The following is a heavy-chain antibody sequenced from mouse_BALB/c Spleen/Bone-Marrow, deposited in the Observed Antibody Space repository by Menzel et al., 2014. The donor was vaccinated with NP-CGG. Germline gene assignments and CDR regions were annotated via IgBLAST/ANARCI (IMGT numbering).Heavy chain of an antibody. Sequence: SGYSFTGYYMHWVKQSHGKSLEWIGYISCYNGATSYNQKFKGKATFTVDTSSSTAYMQFNSLTSEDSAVYYCARRDWDGGYYFDYWGQGTTLTVSS. J-gene: IGHJ2*01. CDR1: GYSFTGYY. CDR3: ARRDWDGGYYFDY. CDR2: ISCYNGAT. D-gene: IGHD4-1*01. V-gene: IGHV1S34*01.